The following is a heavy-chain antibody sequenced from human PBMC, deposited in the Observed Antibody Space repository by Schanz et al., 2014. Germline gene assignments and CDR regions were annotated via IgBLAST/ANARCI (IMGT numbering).Heavy chain of an antibody. V-gene: IGHV3-7*04. CDR3: VRDILHRVYDSGSP. CDR1: GFTFSNYW. J-gene: IGHJ5*02. Sequence: EVQLVESGGGLVQPGGSLRLSCVASGFTFSNYWMTWVRQAPGKGLEWVANIKQDESEKYYVDSVKGRFTISRDNAKNSLFLHMSSLRAEDTAVYYCVRDILHRVYDSGSPWGQGTLVTVSS. D-gene: IGHD3-10*01. CDR2: IKQDESEK.